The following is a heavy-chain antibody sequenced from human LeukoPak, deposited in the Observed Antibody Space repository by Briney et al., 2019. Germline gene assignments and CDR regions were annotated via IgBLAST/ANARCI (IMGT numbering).Heavy chain of an antibody. D-gene: IGHD3-22*01. V-gene: IGHV3-30*04. CDR1: GFTFSTYA. CDR3: ARDRNYYDRSGSRDPTLDAFDI. Sequence: GRSLRLYCVASGFTFSTYALHWVRQGPGKGLEWVAVISYDGSNTYYADSVMGRFTISRDGSMNTVYLQMKSLRSEDTAVYYCARDRNYYDRSGSRDPTLDAFDIWGQGTMVTVSS. J-gene: IGHJ3*02. CDR2: ISYDGSNT.